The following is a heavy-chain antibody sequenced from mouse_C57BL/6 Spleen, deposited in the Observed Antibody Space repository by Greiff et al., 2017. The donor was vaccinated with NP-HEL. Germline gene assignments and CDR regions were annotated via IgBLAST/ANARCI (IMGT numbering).Heavy chain of an antibody. J-gene: IGHJ3*01. Sequence: VQLQQSGTVLARPGASVKMSCKTSGYTFTSYWMHWVKQRPGQGLEWIGAIYPGNSDTSYNQKFKGKAKLTAVTSASTAYMELSSLTNEDTADYECTRGYDYDAFAYWGKGTLVTVSA. CDR3: TRGYDYDAFAY. D-gene: IGHD2-4*01. CDR1: GYTFTSYW. CDR2: IYPGNSDT. V-gene: IGHV1-5*01.